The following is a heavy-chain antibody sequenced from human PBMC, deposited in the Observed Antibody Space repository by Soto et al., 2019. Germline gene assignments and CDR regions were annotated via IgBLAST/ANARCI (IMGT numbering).Heavy chain of an antibody. Sequence: QVQLVQSGAEVKKPGASVNVSCKASGYTFISYGISWVRQAPGQGLEWMGWISGYNGNTKYAQKLQGRVTMTTDTSTSEVYRERRGFRAEDYSVYYCARDPGAQIFDFWGHGTLVTVSS. CDR2: ISGYNGNT. CDR3: ARDPGAQIFDF. J-gene: IGHJ4*01. V-gene: IGHV1-18*01. CDR1: GYTFISYG.